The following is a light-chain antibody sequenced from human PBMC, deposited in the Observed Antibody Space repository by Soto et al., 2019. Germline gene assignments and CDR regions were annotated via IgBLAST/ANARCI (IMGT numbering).Light chain of an antibody. CDR2: EVN. V-gene: IGLV2-8*01. Sequence: QSALTQPPSASGSPGQSVTISCTGTRSDVGGYNYVSWYQQHPGKAPKLMIYEVNKRPSGVPDRFSGSKSGNTASLTVSGLQADDEADYYCSSYAGSNILYVFGTGTKVTVL. CDR3: SSYAGSNILYV. J-gene: IGLJ1*01. CDR1: RSDVGGYNY.